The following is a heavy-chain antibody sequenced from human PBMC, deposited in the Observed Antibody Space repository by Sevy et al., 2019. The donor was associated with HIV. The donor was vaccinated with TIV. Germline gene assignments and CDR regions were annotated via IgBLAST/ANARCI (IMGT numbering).Heavy chain of an antibody. V-gene: IGHV3-48*01. D-gene: IGHD5-18*01. Sequence: GGSLRLSCAASGFSFSSFSMNWVRQAPGKGQEWVSYISTGSSTIYYADSVKGRFTISRDNAKNSLYLQMNSLRAEDTAVYYCARGSDGYSSSLLDYWGQGTLVTVSS. J-gene: IGHJ4*02. CDR3: ARGSDGYSSSLLDY. CDR1: GFSFSSFS. CDR2: ISTGSSTI.